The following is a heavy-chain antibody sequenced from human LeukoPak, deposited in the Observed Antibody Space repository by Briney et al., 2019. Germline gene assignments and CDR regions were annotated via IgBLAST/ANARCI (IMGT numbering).Heavy chain of an antibody. CDR1: GYSFTTYG. J-gene: IGHJ4*02. CDR2: ISAYNGNT. Sequence: ASVKVSCKTSGYSFTTYGISWVRQAPGQGLEWMGWISAYNGNTKFVQKLQGRVTMTTDTSASTAYMELRSLRSDGTAVYYCARDEYYYDSSGPYYFDFWGQGTLVTVSS. D-gene: IGHD3-22*01. CDR3: ARDEYYYDSSGPYYFDF. V-gene: IGHV1-18*01.